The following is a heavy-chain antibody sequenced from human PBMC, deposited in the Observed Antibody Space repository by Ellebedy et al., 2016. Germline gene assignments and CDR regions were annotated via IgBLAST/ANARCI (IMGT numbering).Heavy chain of an antibody. D-gene: IGHD2-15*01. V-gene: IGHV3-23*01. CDR2: ISVRSSGST. CDR1: GFTFSTYA. CDR3: AKVLVVVSGRYYFDS. Sequence: GGSLRLSCAASGFTFSTYAMSWVRQAPGKGLEWVSTISVRSSGSTSYADSVQGRFTISRDDSERTLYLQMNGLRPEDTAIYYCAKVLVVVSGRYYFDSWGQGTLVTVSS. J-gene: IGHJ4*02.